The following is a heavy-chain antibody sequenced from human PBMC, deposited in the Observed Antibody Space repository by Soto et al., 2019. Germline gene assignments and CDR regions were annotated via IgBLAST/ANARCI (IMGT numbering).Heavy chain of an antibody. CDR1: GFTFSSYA. CDR2: ISGSGGST. V-gene: IGHV3-23*01. D-gene: IGHD1-26*01. CDR3: ATDPLLVVGATTPDY. J-gene: IGHJ4*02. Sequence: GGSLRLSCAASGFTFSSYAMSWVRQAPGKGLEWVSAISGSGGSTYYADSVKGRFTISRDNSKNTLYLQMNSLRAEDTAVYYCATDPLLVVGATTPDYWGQGTLVTVSS.